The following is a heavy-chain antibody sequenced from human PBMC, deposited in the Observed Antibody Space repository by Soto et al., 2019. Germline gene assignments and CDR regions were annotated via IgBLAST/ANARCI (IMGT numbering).Heavy chain of an antibody. CDR2: INQSGST. D-gene: IGHD3-10*01. J-gene: IGHJ4*02. V-gene: IGHV4-34*01. CDR1: SESFSKYY. Sequence: SETLSITCAVYSESFSKYYWNWIRQSPGKGLEWIGEINQSGSTNYNPSLKSRVTISIDTSKNQFSLKLNSVTAADTAMYYCARGYYYDSGSPLLYSGQ. CDR3: ARGYYYDSGSPLLY.